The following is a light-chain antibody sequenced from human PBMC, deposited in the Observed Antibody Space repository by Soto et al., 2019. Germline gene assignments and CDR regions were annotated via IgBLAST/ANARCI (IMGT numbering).Light chain of an antibody. V-gene: IGLV2-14*03. CDR2: DVN. CDR3: TSWTTSTTMI. CDR1: RSDIGAYNF. Sequence: QSVLTQPASVSGSPGQSMTISCAGTRSDIGAYNFVSWYQQHPGEVPKLMLYDVNVRPSGVSNRFSGSKSGNTASLTISGLKAEDEADYYCTSWTTSTTMIFGGGTKVTVL. J-gene: IGLJ2*01.